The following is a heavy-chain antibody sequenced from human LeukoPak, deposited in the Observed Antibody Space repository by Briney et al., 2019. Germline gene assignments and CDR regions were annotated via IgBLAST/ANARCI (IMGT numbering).Heavy chain of an antibody. CDR3: ARVYGDYVIGFDY. CDR1: GGSISSGDYY. Sequence: SETLSLTCTVSGGSISSGDYYWSWIRQPPGKGPEWIGYIYYSGSTYYNQSLKSRVTISVDTSKNQFSLKLSSVTAADTAVYYCARVYGDYVIGFDYWGQGTLVTVSS. D-gene: IGHD4-17*01. J-gene: IGHJ4*02. CDR2: IYYSGST. V-gene: IGHV4-30-4*01.